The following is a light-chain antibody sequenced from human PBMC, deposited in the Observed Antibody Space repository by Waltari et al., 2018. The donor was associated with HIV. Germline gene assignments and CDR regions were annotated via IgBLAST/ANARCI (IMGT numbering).Light chain of an antibody. Sequence: VLTQSPGTLSLSPGNGASLSCRASQAIPSNFLAWYQQRPGQTPRLLIYEVSSRAAGVPGRFSCSGSATDFTLTIARLEPEDFAVYYCQQYDNSFPLTFGGGTKVEI. V-gene: IGKV3-20*01. CDR3: QQYDNSFPLT. J-gene: IGKJ4*01. CDR2: EVS. CDR1: QAIPSNF.